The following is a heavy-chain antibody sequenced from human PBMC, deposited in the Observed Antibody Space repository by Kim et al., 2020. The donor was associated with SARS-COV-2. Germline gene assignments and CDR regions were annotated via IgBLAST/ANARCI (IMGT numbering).Heavy chain of an antibody. D-gene: IGHD6-13*01. J-gene: IGHJ6*03. CDR1: GFTFSSYD. Sequence: GGSLRLSCAASGFTFSSYDMHWVRQATGKGLEWVSAIGTAGVTYYPGSVKGRFTISRENAKNSLYLQMNSLRAGDTAVYYCATGQQQLVRRNYYYYMDV. V-gene: IGHV3-13*01. CDR2: IGTAGVT. CDR3: ATGQQQLVRRNYYYYMDV.